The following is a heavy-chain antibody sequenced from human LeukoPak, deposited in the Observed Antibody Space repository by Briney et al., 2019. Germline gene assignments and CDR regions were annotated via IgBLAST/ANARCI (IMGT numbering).Heavy chain of an antibody. Sequence: PSETLSLTCTVSGGSITNYYWSWIRQPPGKGLEWIGYIYYSGNTHYNPSLKSRVTISVDTSKNQFSLKLSSVTAADTAVYYCARDYEYNFGKYFGSWGQGTLVTVSS. CDR1: GGSITNYY. V-gene: IGHV4-59*01. CDR3: ARDYEYNFGKYFGS. CDR2: IYYSGNT. J-gene: IGHJ4*02. D-gene: IGHD3-16*01.